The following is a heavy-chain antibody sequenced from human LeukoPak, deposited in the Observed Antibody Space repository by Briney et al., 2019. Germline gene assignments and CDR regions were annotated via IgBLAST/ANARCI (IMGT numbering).Heavy chain of an antibody. V-gene: IGHV4-38-2*02. CDR1: DYSISSGYGYY. J-gene: IGHJ4*02. D-gene: IGHD5/OR15-5a*01. CDR3: ATLVSTRYYFDY. CDR2: IYHSRIT. Sequence: SETLSLTCTVSDYSISSGYGYYWGWIRQAPGKGLECIGNIYHSRITYYHDFNSSLNSRVTISIDTSNNQFSLRLTSVTAADTAVYFCATLVSTRYYFDYWGQGTLVTVSS.